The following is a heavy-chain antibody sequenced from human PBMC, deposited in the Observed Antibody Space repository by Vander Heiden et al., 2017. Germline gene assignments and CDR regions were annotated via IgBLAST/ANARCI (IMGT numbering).Heavy chain of an antibody. CDR3: ARGEFMDV. V-gene: IGHV1-18*01. CDR2: VSTNNDDT. J-gene: IGHJ6*02. Sequence: QLQLVWSGAGVQKPGASVQVACKTSVSTSSRYGYRWVRQDHGQGLEWMGWVSTNNDDTSYSQKFQGRVTMAINSATSTAYMELGSLESDDTAVYFCARGEFMDVWGQGTTVIVSS. CDR1: VSTSSRYG.